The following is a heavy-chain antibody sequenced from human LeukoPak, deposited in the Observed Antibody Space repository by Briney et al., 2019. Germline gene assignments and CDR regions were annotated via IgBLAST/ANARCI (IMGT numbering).Heavy chain of an antibody. Sequence: LETLSLTCTVSGGSMTAGDYYWGWVRQPPGTGLQWIATSYQGASLKSRVTIPLDTSKNQFSLRLTSVTAADTAVYYCARIYGLYQEAMDVWGPGITVTVSS. V-gene: IGHV4-39*07. J-gene: IGHJ6*02. CDR3: ARIYGLYQEAMDV. D-gene: IGHD3-16*02. CDR1: GGSMTAGDYY. CDR2: S.